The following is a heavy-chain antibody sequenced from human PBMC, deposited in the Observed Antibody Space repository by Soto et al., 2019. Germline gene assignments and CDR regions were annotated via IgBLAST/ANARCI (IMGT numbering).Heavy chain of an antibody. CDR1: GFSLDTWGVG. CDR2: IYWDDDK. D-gene: IGHD3-22*01. V-gene: IGHV2-5*02. Sequence: QITLKESGPTLVRPTQTLTLTCTVSGFSLDTWGVGVGWIRQSPGKAPEWLALIYWDDDKRYSPSLKNRLTITKDTSKNQVVLTVPNMDPVDTVTYYCARALGYWGSYYFDHWGQGTLVTVSS. CDR3: ARALGYWGSYYFDH. J-gene: IGHJ4*02.